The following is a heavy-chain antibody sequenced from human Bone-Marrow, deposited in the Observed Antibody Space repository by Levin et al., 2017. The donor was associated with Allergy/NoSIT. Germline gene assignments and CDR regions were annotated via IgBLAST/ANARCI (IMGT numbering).Heavy chain of an antibody. CDR2: ISSSSSYT. D-gene: IGHD3-10*01. Sequence: GGSLRLSCAASGFTFSDYYMSWIRQAPGKGLEWVSYISSSSSYTNYADSVKGRFTISRDNAKNSLYLQMNSLRAEDTAVYYCARALGLGTGSLNWFDPWGQGTLVTVSS. J-gene: IGHJ5*02. CDR3: ARALGLGTGSLNWFDP. CDR1: GFTFSDYY. V-gene: IGHV3-11*05.